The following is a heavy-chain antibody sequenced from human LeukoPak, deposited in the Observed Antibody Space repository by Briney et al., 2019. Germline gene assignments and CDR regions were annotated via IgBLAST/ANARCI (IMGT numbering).Heavy chain of an antibody. J-gene: IGHJ3*01. V-gene: IGHV3-33*01. Sequence: PGTSLRLSCAASGFTFSSYGMHWVRQRPGKGLEWVTVMWSNESHKYYADSVKGRITVSRDSAKSTLYLQIESLKVEDTAVYYCAREGLLTSPNNAFDVWGQGTMVTVSS. CDR1: GFTFSSYG. D-gene: IGHD3-16*01. CDR2: MWSNESHK. CDR3: AREGLLTSPNNAFDV.